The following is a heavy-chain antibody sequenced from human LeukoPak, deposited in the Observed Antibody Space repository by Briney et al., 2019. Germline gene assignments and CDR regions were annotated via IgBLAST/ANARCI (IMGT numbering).Heavy chain of an antibody. CDR2: ISGTSTYI. CDR1: GFAFSSHS. V-gene: IGHV3-21*06. J-gene: IGHJ4*02. CDR3: ARATLSEIIAAEAFFDS. Sequence: GGSLRLSCAASGFAFSSHSMNWVRQAPGKGLEWVSSISGTSTYIYFTNSLKGRFSISRDNAKNSLYLQMNSLRAEDTAVHFCARATLSEIIAAEAFFDSWGQGTLVTVSS. D-gene: IGHD6-13*01.